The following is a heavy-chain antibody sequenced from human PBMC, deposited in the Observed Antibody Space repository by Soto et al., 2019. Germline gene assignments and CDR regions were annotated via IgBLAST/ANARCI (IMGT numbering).Heavy chain of an antibody. J-gene: IGHJ6*02. D-gene: IGHD4-17*01. CDR2: INSDGSTI. CDR3: ASEYDYGDLNYYYYGMDV. Sequence: GGSLRLSCAASGFTFSSYWMHWVRQAPGKGLVWVSRINSDGSTIYYADSVKGRFTISRDDAKNSLYLQMNSLRDEDTAVYYCASEYDYGDLNYYYYGMDVWGQGTTVTVSS. CDR1: GFTFSSYW. V-gene: IGHV3-74*01.